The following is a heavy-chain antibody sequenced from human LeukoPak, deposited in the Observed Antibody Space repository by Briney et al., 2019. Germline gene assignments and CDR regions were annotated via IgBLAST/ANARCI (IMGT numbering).Heavy chain of an antibody. CDR2: IKQDGSEK. V-gene: IGHV3-7*01. J-gene: IGHJ4*02. D-gene: IGHD4-17*01. Sequence: GGSLRLSCVASGFTFSSAWMNWVRQAPGKGLEWVANIKQDGSEKYYVDSVKGRFTISRDNAKNSLYLQMNSLRAEDTAVYYCATGTPLYGDYPQFDYWGQGTLVTVSS. CDR1: GFTFSSAW. CDR3: ATGTPLYGDYPQFDY.